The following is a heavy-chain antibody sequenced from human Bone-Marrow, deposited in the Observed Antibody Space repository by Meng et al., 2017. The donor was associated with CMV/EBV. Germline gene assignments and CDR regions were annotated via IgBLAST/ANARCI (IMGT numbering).Heavy chain of an antibody. CDR3: ARPPYCTSTSCRSDYFDY. J-gene: IGHJ4*02. D-gene: IGHD2-2*01. V-gene: IGHV4-34*01. Sequence: SQTLSLTCAVYGGSFSGYYWSWIRQPPGKGLEWIGETNHGGSTNYNPSLKSRVTISVNTSKNQFSLKLSSVTAADTAVYYCARPPYCTSTSCRSDYFDYWGQGTLVTVSS. CDR2: TNHGGST. CDR1: GGSFSGYY.